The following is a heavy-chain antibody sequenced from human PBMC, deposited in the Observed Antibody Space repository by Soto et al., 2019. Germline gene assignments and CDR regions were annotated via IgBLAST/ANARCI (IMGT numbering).Heavy chain of an antibody. J-gene: IGHJ6*02. CDR2: ISTLNVNT. V-gene: IGHV1-18*01. CDR1: GYDYVTYA. CDR3: ARRVQVWLPDYYGIDV. D-gene: IGHD5-18*01. Sequence: QAQLVQSGAEVKKPGASVNVSCKASGYDYVTYAITWVRQRPGQGLEWMGWISTLNVNTNYAQNFQGRVTMTTDTSTRIVHLELRSLRYEDTAVYYCARRVQVWLPDYYGIDVWGQGTTVTVSS.